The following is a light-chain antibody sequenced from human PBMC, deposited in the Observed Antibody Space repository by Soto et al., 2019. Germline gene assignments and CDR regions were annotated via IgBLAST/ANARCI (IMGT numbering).Light chain of an antibody. Sequence: EIVLTQSPATVPLSPGERATLSCRASQSVSTYLAWYQHKPGQAPRLPIYDASDRATDIPARFSGSGSGTDFALTISSLEPEDFAVYYCQQRTNWWTFGQGTKVDIK. V-gene: IGKV3-11*01. J-gene: IGKJ1*01. CDR3: QQRTNWWT. CDR1: QSVSTY. CDR2: DAS.